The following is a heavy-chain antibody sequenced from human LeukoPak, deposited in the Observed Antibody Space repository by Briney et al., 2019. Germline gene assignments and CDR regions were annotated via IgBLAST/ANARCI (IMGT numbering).Heavy chain of an antibody. CDR2: IYHTGNT. J-gene: IGHJ4*02. Sequence: SETLSLTCAVSGGSISSGDYSWSWIRQPPGNGLEWIGYIYHTGNTNYNPSLKSRVTISVARSKNQFSLRLSPVTATDTAVYYCARARESMATAGSYYDYWGQGTLVTVSS. D-gene: IGHD6-13*01. CDR1: GGSISSGDYS. CDR3: ARARESMATAGSYYDY. V-gene: IGHV4-30-2*01.